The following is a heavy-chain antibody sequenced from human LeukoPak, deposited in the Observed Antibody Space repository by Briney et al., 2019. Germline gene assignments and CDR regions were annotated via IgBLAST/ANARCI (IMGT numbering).Heavy chain of an antibody. V-gene: IGHV4-59*01. CDR1: GGSISSYY. Sequence: PSETLSLTRTVSGGSISSYYWSWIRQPPGKGLEWIGYIYYSGSTNYNPSLKSRVTISVDTSKNQFSLKLSSVTAADTAVYYCARVGHQGSWFDPWGQGTLVTVSS. J-gene: IGHJ5*02. CDR3: ARVGHQGSWFDP. CDR2: IYYSGST. D-gene: IGHD2-2*01.